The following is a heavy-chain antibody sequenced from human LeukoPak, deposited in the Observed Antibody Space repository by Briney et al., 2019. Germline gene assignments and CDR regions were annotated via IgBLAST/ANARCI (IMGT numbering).Heavy chain of an antibody. CDR3: ARGQYSSSPLSIDY. Sequence: EASVKVSCKASGYTFTGYYMHWVRQAPGQGLEWMGWINPNSGGTNYAQKFQGRVTMTRDTSISTAYMELSRLRSDDTAVYYCARGQYSSSPLSIDYWGQGTLVTVSS. CDR1: GYTFTGYY. J-gene: IGHJ4*02. D-gene: IGHD6-6*01. V-gene: IGHV1-2*02. CDR2: INPNSGGT.